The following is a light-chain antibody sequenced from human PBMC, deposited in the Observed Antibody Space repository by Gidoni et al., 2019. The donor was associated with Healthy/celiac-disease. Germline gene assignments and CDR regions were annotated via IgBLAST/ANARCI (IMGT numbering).Light chain of an antibody. CDR1: QSISSY. Sequence: DIQMTQSPSSLSASVGDRVTITCRASQSISSYLNWYQQKPGKDPKLLIYAASSLQSGVPSRFSGRGSGTDFTLTISSLQHEDFATYYCQQSYSTLPYTFGQGTKLEIK. V-gene: IGKV1-39*01. CDR2: AAS. CDR3: QQSYSTLPYT. J-gene: IGKJ2*01.